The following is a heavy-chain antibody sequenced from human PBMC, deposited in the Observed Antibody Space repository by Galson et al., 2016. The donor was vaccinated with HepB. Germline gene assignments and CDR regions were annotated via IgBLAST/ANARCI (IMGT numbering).Heavy chain of an antibody. CDR3: ARLTLNIVEDGMDV. D-gene: IGHD2-15*01. J-gene: IGHJ6*02. CDR1: GFTFSSYA. V-gene: IGHV3-30*04. CDR2: ISYDGSNK. Sequence: LRLSCAASGFTFSSYAMHWVRQAPGKGLEWVAVISYDGSNKYFADSVKGRFTISRDNSKNTLYLQMNSLRAEDTAVYHCARLTLNIVEDGMDVWGQGTTVTVSS.